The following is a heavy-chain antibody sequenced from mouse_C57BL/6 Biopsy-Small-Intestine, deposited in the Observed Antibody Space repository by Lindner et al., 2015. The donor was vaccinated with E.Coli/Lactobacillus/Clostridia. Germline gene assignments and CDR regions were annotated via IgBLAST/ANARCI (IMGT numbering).Heavy chain of an antibody. Sequence: VQLQESGAELARPGASVKISCKASGYSFTGYYMNWVKQSPEKSLEWIGEINPSTGGTTYNQKFKAKATLTVDKSSSTAYMQLKSLTSEDSAVYYCARGKYRPMDYWGQGTSVTVSS. CDR2: INPSTGGT. CDR3: ARGKYRPMDY. V-gene: IGHV1-42*01. CDR1: GYSFTGYY. D-gene: IGHD5-1*01. J-gene: IGHJ4*01.